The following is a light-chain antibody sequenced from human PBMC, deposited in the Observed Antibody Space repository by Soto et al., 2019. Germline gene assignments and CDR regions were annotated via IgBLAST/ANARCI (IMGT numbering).Light chain of an antibody. CDR3: QQYDRSPCT. Sequence: EIVLTQSPATLSLSPGERATLSCGASQSVSRNYVAWYQQKPGLAPSLVLYAASTRATGIPDRFSGSGSGTDFTLTISRLEPEDFSVYFCQQYDRSPCTVGPGTKVDI. CDR2: AAS. V-gene: IGKV3D-20*01. CDR1: QSVSRNY. J-gene: IGKJ3*01.